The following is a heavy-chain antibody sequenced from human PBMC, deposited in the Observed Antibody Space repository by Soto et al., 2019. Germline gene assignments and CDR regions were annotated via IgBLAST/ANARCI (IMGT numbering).Heavy chain of an antibody. Sequence: SGPTLVNPTQTLTLTCTFSGFSLSTSGVGVGWIRQPPGKALEWLALIYWNDDKRYSPSLKSRITITKDTSKNQVVLTMTNMDPVDTATYYCAHRAVAGLLPRYYFDYWGQRTLVTVAS. V-gene: IGHV2-5*01. CDR2: IYWNDDK. CDR1: GFSLSTSGVG. D-gene: IGHD6-19*01. CDR3: AHRAVAGLLPRYYFDY. J-gene: IGHJ4*02.